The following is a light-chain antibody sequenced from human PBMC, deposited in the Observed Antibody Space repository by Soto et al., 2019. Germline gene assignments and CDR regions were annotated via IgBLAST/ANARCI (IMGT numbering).Light chain of an antibody. V-gene: IGKV3-20*01. CDR1: QSHSNNY. J-gene: IGKJ2*01. CDR2: GAS. CDR3: HQYGRSPRT. Sequence: EVVLTQSPGTQSLSPGERATLSCRASQSHSNNYLAWYQQKPGQAPRLLIYGASSRATGIPDRFSGSGSGTDFTLTISRLEPEDFAVYYCHQYGRSPRTFGQGTKLEIK.